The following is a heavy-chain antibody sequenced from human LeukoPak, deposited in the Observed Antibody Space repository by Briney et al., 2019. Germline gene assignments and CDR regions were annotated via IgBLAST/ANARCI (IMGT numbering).Heavy chain of an antibody. V-gene: IGHV3-66*01. CDR2: IYSGGST. J-gene: IGHJ4*02. D-gene: IGHD4-17*01. Sequence: GGSLRPSCAASGFTFSSYWMSWVRQAPGKGLEWVSVIYSGGSTYYADSVKGRFTISRDNSKNTLYLQMNSLRAEDTAVYYCARCSPITVTVDYWGQGTLVTVSS. CDR3: ARCSPITVTVDY. CDR1: GFTFSSYW.